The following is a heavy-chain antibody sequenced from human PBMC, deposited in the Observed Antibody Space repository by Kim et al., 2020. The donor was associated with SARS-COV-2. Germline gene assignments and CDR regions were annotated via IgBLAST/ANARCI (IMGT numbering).Heavy chain of an antibody. CDR2: IIPLLVTA. CDR3: AREPSNSTDLAGAFDL. D-gene: IGHD1-20*01. J-gene: IGHJ3*01. V-gene: IGHV1-69*06. Sequence: GIEWTGRIIPLLVTANYATKFQGRVTITAVKSTSTAYMELSSVGSEDTAVYYCAREPSNSTDLAGAFDLWGQGTMVTVSS.